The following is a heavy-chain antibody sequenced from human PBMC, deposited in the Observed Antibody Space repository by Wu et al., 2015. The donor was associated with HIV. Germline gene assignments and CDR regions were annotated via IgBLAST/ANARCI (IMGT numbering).Heavy chain of an antibody. V-gene: IGHV1-2*02. Sequence: QVQLVQSGAEVKKPGASVKVSCKASGYTFTGYYMHWVRQAPGQGLEWMGWINPNSGGTNYAQKFQGRVTMTRDTSISTAYMELSRLRSDDTAVYYCARAHDYVWGSSHYFDYWGQGTLVTVSS. CDR3: ARAHDYVWGSSHYFDY. CDR2: INPNSGGT. CDR1: GYTFTGYY. D-gene: IGHD3-16*01. J-gene: IGHJ4*02.